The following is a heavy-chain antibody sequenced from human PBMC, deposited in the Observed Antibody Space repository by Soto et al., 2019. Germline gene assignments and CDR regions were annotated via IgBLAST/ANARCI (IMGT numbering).Heavy chain of an antibody. D-gene: IGHD3-10*01. J-gene: IGHJ4*02. V-gene: IGHV3-48*02. CDR2: ISISSSTR. CDR1: GFTFSSYV. Sequence: EVQLVESGGGLVQPGGSLRLSCAASGFTFSSYVINWVRQAPGKGLEWVSYISISSSTRYYADSVRGRFTISRDNAKNSLYLQMNSRRDEDTGVYYCARGGGFFDYGGQGPLVTVSS. CDR3: ARGGGFFDY.